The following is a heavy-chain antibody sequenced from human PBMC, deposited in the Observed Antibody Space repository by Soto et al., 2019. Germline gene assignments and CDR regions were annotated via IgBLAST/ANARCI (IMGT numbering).Heavy chain of an antibody. V-gene: IGHV1-18*01. D-gene: IGHD2-2*01. CDR3: ARDLTIVPATHPRLENYGMDV. Sequence: QVQLVQSAGEVKKPGASVKVSCKASGYSFTSYGISWVRRAPGQGLEWMGWISPYNGHTQFVQRFQGRVTMTTDTSTKTAYMELRNLRSDDTAYYYCARDLTIVPATHPRLENYGMDVWGKGTTVIVSS. CDR2: ISPYNGHT. CDR1: GYSFTSYG. J-gene: IGHJ6*04.